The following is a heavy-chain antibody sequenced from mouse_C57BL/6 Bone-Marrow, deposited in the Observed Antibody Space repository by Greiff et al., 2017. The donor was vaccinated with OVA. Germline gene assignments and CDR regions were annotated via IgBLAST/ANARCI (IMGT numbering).Heavy chain of an antibody. J-gene: IGHJ2*01. CDR3: SPFTTVAFDY. D-gene: IGHD1-1*01. CDR1: GFNIKDDY. CDR2: IDPENSDT. Sequence: EVKLEESGAELVRPGASVKLSCTASGFNIKDDYMHWVKQRPEQGLEWTGWIDPENSDTEYDSKFQCKAPITADTSSNTAYLQLSSLASEDTAVYYYSPFTTVAFDYWGQGTTLTVSS. V-gene: IGHV14-4*01.